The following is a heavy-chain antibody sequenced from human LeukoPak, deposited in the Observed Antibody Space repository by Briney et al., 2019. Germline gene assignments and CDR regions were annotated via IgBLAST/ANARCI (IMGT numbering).Heavy chain of an antibody. CDR1: GYTFTSYG. V-gene: IGHV1-69*13. CDR3: ARGTELDPPDY. CDR2: IIPIFGTA. J-gene: IGHJ4*02. D-gene: IGHD1-1*01. Sequence: ASVKVSCKASGYTFTSYGISWVRQAPGQGLEWMGGIIPIFGTANYAQKFQGRVTITADESTSTAYMELSSLRSEDTAVYYCARGTELDPPDYWGQGTLVTVSS.